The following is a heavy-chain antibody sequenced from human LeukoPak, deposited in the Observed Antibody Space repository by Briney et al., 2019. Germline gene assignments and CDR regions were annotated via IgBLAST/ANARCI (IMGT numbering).Heavy chain of an antibody. CDR1: SGSISYYY. CDR2: IHSSGST. J-gene: IGHJ4*02. Sequence: SETLSLTYGVSSGSISYYYWSWLRQLAGKGLEWIGYIHSSGSTNYNPSLKSRVTISVDTSKNQSSLKLSSVTAADTAVYYCARGTESLDYWGQGTLVTVSP. D-gene: IGHD1-14*01. CDR3: ARGTESLDY. V-gene: IGHV4-4*09.